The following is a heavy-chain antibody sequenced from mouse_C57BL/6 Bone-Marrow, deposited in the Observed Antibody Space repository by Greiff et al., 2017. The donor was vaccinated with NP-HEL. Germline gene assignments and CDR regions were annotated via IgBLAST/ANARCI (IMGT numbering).Heavy chain of an antibody. J-gene: IGHJ1*03. CDR1: GYTFTSYG. Sequence: QVQLKESGAELARPGASVKLSCKASGYTFTSYGISWVKQRTGQGLEWIGEIYPRSGNTYYNEKFKGKATLTADKSSSTAYMELRSLTSEYAAVYFCARWGPITTVVARDYWYFDVWGTGTTVTVSS. CDR2: IYPRSGNT. V-gene: IGHV1-81*01. CDR3: ARWGPITTVVARDYWYFDV. D-gene: IGHD1-1*01.